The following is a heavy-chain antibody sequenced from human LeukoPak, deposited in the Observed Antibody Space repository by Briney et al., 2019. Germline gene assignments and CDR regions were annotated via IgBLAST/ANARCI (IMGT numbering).Heavy chain of an antibody. D-gene: IGHD6-19*01. CDR3: AREFGYSSGWDAFDI. J-gene: IGHJ3*02. V-gene: IGHV3-20*04. CDR1: RFTFDDYG. Sequence: GGSLRLSCAASRFTFDDYGMSWVRQAPGKGLERVPGINWNGGSTGYADSVKGRFTISRDNAKNFLYLQMNSLRAEDTALYYCAREFGYSSGWDAFDIWGQGTMVTVSS. CDR2: INWNGGST.